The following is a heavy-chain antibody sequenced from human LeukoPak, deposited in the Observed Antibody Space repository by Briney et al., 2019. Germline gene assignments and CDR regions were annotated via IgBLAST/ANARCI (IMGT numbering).Heavy chain of an antibody. D-gene: IGHD3-3*01. Sequence: GASVKVSCKASGYTFTSYYMHWVRQAPGQGLEWMGIINPSGGSTSNAQKFQGRVTMTRDTSTSTVYMELSSLRSEDTAVYYCARDSPGVARFLEWYHLSMDVWGQGTTVTVSS. CDR2: INPSGGST. V-gene: IGHV1-46*01. CDR3: ARDSPGVARFLEWYHLSMDV. J-gene: IGHJ6*02. CDR1: GYTFTSYY.